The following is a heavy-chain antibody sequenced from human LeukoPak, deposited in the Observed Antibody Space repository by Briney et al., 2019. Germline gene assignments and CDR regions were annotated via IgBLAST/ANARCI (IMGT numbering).Heavy chain of an antibody. V-gene: IGHV4-59*06. CDR2: IYYSGST. CDR1: GGSISSYY. Sequence: SETLSLTCTVSGGSISSYYWSWIRHHPGKGLEWIGYIYYSGSTYYNPSLKSRVTISVDTSKNQFSLRLSSVTAADTAVYYCARETPYYYDSSGYSDDAFDIWGQGTMVTVSS. D-gene: IGHD3-22*01. CDR3: ARETPYYYDSSGYSDDAFDI. J-gene: IGHJ3*02.